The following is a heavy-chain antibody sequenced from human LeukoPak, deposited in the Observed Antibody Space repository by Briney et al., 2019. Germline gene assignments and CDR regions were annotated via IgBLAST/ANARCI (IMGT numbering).Heavy chain of an antibody. CDR1: GASISSYC. CDR2: FCYTGIT. J-gene: IGHJ4*02. V-gene: IGHV4-59*08. D-gene: IGHD2-21*02. CDR3: ARHLSCGGDCFCFDY. Sequence: SETLSLTCTVSGASISSYCWSWIRQPPGKGLEWIGYFCYTGITNYNPSLKSRVTISVDTSKSQFSLKLSSVTAADTAVYCSARHLSCGGDCFCFDYWGQGTLVTVSS.